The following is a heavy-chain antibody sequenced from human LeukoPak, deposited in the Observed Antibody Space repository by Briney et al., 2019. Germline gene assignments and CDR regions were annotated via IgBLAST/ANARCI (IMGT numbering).Heavy chain of an antibody. V-gene: IGHV3-11*01. J-gene: IGHJ4*02. Sequence: GGSLRLSCATSGFTFSDYYMSWIRQAPGKGLEWVSYISSSGSTIYYADSVKGRFTISRDNAKNSLYLHMNSLRAEDTAVYYCARDRRLWYSSGWYFDYWGQGTLVTVSS. D-gene: IGHD6-19*01. CDR1: GFTFSDYY. CDR3: ARDRRLWYSSGWYFDY. CDR2: ISSSGSTI.